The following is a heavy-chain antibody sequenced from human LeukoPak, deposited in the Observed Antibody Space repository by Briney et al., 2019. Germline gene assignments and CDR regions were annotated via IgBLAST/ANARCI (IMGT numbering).Heavy chain of an antibody. V-gene: IGHV3-23*01. D-gene: IGHD2-15*01. CDR3: AKGSASSRPYYFDY. CDR1: GFTFSSYA. J-gene: IGHJ4*02. Sequence: GGSLRLSCAVSGFTFSSYAMSWVRQAPGKGLEWVSAISGSGGSTHYADSVKGRFTISRDNSKNTLYLQMSSLRAEDTAVYYCAKGSASSRPYYFDYWGQGALVTVSS. CDR2: ISGSGGST.